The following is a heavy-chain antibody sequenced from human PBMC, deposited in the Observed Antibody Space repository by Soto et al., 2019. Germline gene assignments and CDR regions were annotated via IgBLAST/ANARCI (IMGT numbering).Heavy chain of an antibody. V-gene: IGHV1-69*02. J-gene: IGHJ6*03. CDR3: ASVPGESHYYYYMDV. D-gene: IGHD2-21*01. CDR1: GGTFSSYT. Sequence: GASVKVSCKASGGTFSSYTISWVRQAPGQGLEWMGRIIPILGIANYAQKFQGGVTITADKSTSTAYMELSSLRSEDTAVYYCASVPGESHYYYYMDVWGKGTTVTVSS. CDR2: IIPILGIA.